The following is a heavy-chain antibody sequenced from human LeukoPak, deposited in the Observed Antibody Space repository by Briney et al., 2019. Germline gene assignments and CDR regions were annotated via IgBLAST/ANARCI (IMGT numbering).Heavy chain of an antibody. Sequence: GGSLRLSCAASGFTFGDYYMSWIRQAPGKGLEWVSYISSGGSTIYYADSVKGRFTISRDNAENSLYLRMNSVRAEDTAVYYCARDPHYYYYGLDVWGQGTTVTVSS. CDR2: ISSGGSTI. V-gene: IGHV3-11*01. J-gene: IGHJ6*02. CDR3: ARDPHYYYYGLDV. CDR1: GFTFGDYY.